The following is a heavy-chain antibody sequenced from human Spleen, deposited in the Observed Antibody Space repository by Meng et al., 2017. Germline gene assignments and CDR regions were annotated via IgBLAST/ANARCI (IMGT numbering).Heavy chain of an antibody. Sequence: QPQLQESGPGLVKPSEALSLTRRVSCGLFSTSGYYWGWIRMPPGKGLEWIGSIGHSGTTYYTPSLRRRVTVSIDTSKNQFSLEVTSVTAADTAVYYCVRSSGWVRTGFDPWGQGTLVTVSS. V-gene: IGHV4-39*01. CDR3: VRSSGWVRTGFDP. J-gene: IGHJ5*02. D-gene: IGHD6-19*01. CDR2: IGHSGTT. CDR1: CGLFSTSGYY.